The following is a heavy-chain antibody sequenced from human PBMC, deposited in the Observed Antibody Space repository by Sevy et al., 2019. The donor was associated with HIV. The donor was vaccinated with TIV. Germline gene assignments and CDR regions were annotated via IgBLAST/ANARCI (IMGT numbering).Heavy chain of an antibody. J-gene: IGHJ4*02. Sequence: GGSLRRSCTASGFTFGDYAMSWFRQAPGKGLEWVGFIRSKAYGGTTEYAASVKGRFTISRDDSKSIAYLQMNSLKTEDTAVYYCTRVRVWLLLPDYWGQGPLVTVSS. V-gene: IGHV3-49*03. CDR1: GFTFGDYA. CDR2: IRSKAYGGTT. D-gene: IGHD3-22*01. CDR3: TRVRVWLLLPDY.